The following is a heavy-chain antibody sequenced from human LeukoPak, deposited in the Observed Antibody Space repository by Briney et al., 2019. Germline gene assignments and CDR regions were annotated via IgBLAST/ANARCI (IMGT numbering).Heavy chain of an antibody. J-gene: IGHJ5*02. V-gene: IGHV3-9*01. CDR2: ISWNSGSI. D-gene: IGHD1-7*01. CDR1: GFTFDDYA. Sequence: GGSLRLSCAASGFTFDDYAMHWVRQAPGKGLEWVSGISWNSGSIGYADSVKGRFTISRDNAKNSLYLQMNSLRAEDTALYYCAKDGLLELGFWFDPWGQGTLVTVSS. CDR3: AKDGLLELGFWFDP.